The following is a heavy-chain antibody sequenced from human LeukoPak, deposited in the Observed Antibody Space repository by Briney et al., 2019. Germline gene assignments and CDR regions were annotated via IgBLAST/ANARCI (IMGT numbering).Heavy chain of an antibody. CDR3: ARHTSGSSLDY. CDR2: IHYSGGS. CDR1: GGSISSSSSY. J-gene: IGHJ4*02. D-gene: IGHD6-6*01. V-gene: IGHV4-39*01. Sequence: SETLSLTCSVSGGSISSSSSYWGWLRRPPGNGLEWIATIHYSGGSNYNPSLKRRVTISVDASRNQFSLKLSSVTAADTAMYYCARHTSGSSLDYWGLGTLVTVSS.